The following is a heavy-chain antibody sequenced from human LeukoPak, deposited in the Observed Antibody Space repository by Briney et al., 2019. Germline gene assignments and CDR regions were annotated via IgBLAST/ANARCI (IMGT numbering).Heavy chain of an antibody. J-gene: IGHJ4*02. D-gene: IGHD6-19*01. CDR2: INPSGGST. Sequence: GASVKVSCKASGYTFTSYYMHWVRQAPGQGLEWMGIINPSGGSTSYAQKFQGRVTMTTDTSTSTAYMELRSLRSDDTAVYYCARGQQWLVGDGFDYWGQGTLVTVSS. V-gene: IGHV1-46*01. CDR3: ARGQQWLVGDGFDY. CDR1: GYTFTSYY.